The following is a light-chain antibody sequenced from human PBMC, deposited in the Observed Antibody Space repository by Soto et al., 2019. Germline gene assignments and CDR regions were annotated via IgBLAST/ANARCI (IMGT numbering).Light chain of an antibody. Sequence: QSVLTQPPSVSGAPGQRVTISCTGSSSNIGGGYDVYWYQHLPGRAPKLLIYDNTNRPSGVPDRFSASKSGTSASLAITGLRTEDEAVYYCQSFDYRLSASHVFGSGTKLTVL. CDR2: DNT. CDR3: QSFDYRLSASHV. J-gene: IGLJ1*01. CDR1: SSNIGGGYD. V-gene: IGLV1-40*01.